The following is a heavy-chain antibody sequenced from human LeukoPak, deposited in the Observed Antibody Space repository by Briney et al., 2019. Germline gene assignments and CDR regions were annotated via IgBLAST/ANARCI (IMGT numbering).Heavy chain of an antibody. V-gene: IGHV3-23*01. CDR2: VSVSGANT. J-gene: IGHJ4*02. Sequence: GGSLRLSCAASGFTFSSYAVSWVRQAPGKGLEWVSAVSVSGANTYYADSVKGRFTVSRDNSKNTLYLQMNSLRAEDTAVYYCARGTSAVSNFDYWGQGTPVTVSS. D-gene: IGHD5/OR15-5a*01. CDR3: ARGTSAVSNFDY. CDR1: GFTFSSYA.